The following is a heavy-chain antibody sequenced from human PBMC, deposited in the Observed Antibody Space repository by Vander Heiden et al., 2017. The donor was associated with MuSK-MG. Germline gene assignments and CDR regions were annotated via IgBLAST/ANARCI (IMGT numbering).Heavy chain of an antibody. CDR2: ISSSTNYV. V-gene: IGHV3-21*06. CDR1: GLTFGPSS. Sequence: EVQLVEPGGGLVKPGGSLGPSCAASGLTFGPSSMTWLRQTPGKGLEWVASISSSTNYVYDADSVKGRFTISRDNAKNALYLQMNSLRAADTAVYYCARKIVAGSWFFDYWGQGTLVTVS. CDR3: ARKIVAGSWFFDY. D-gene: IGHD6-19*01. J-gene: IGHJ4*02.